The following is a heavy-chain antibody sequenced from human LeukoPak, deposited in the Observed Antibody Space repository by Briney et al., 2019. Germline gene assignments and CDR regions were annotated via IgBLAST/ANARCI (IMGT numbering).Heavy chain of an antibody. J-gene: IGHJ6*04. D-gene: IGHD2-2*02. Sequence: SATLSLTCAVYGGSFSGYYWSWIRQPPGKGLEWIGEINHSGSTNYNPSLKSRVTISVDTSKNQFSLKLSSVTAADTAVYYCARGKVVPAAIMNYYYGMDVWGKGTTVTVSS. V-gene: IGHV4-34*01. CDR3: ARGKVVPAAIMNYYYGMDV. CDR2: INHSGST. CDR1: GGSFSGYY.